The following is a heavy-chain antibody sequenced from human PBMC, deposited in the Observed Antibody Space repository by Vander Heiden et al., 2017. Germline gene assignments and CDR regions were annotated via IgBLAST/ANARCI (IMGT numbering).Heavy chain of an antibody. Sequence: VYGGSFSGYYWSWIRQPPGKGLEWIGEINHSGSTNYNPSLKSRVTISVDTSKNQFSLKLSSVTAADTTGYYCARGGAVKVSPWGQGTLVTVSS. CDR3: ARGGAVKVSP. CDR1: GGSFSGYY. D-gene: IGHD3-10*01. CDR2: INHSGST. V-gene: IGHV4-34*01. J-gene: IGHJ5*02.